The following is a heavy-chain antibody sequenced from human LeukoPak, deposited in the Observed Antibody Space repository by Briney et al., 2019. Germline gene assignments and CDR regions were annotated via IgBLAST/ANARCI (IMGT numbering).Heavy chain of an antibody. CDR2: ISGSGGST. D-gene: IGHD3-3*01. CDR1: GFTFSSYA. J-gene: IGHJ6*03. Sequence: PGGSLRLSCAASGFTFSSYAMSWARQAPGKGLEWVSAISGSGGSTYYADSVKGRFTISRDNSKNTLYLQMNSLRAEDTAVYYCARGRAYYDFWSGYYPQYYMDVWGKGTTVTVSS. CDR3: ARGRAYYDFWSGYYPQYYMDV. V-gene: IGHV3-23*01.